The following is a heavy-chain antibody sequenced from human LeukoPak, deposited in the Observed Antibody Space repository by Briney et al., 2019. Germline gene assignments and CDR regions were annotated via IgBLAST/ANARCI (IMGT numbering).Heavy chain of an antibody. Sequence: ASVTVSCKASGYTFTSYYMHWVRQAPGQGLEWMGIINPSGGSTIYAQKFQGRVTMTRDTSTSTVYMELSSLRSEDTAVYYCASGRSNWNYDYWGQGTLVTVSS. CDR2: INPSGGST. CDR3: ASGRSNWNYDY. V-gene: IGHV1-46*01. D-gene: IGHD1-7*01. J-gene: IGHJ4*02. CDR1: GYTFTSYY.